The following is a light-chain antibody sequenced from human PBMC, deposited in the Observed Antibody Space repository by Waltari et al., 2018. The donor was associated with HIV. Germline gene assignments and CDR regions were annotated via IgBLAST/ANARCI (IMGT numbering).Light chain of an antibody. J-gene: IGLJ3*02. V-gene: IGLV2-14*01. CDR1: SSDVGVYDY. Sequence: QSALTQPASVSGSPGQSITISCTGTSSDVGVYDYVPWYQQHPGKAPNRMIFEVSYRPSGVSSRFSGSKSGNTASLTISGLRAEDEADYYCSSYTTSSTLVVFGGGTRLTVL. CDR2: EVS. CDR3: SSYTTSSTLVV.